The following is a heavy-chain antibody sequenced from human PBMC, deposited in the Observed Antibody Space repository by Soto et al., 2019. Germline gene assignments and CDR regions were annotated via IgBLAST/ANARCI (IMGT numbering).Heavy chain of an antibody. CDR2: IYTSASI. Sequence: SETLSLTCSVSGADINTYSWTWIRQPAGKGLEWIGRIYTSASINYNPSLRGRVTLSVDTSTNQVSLKLASVTAADTAVYYCARDREAGYNFYYGMDVWGQGTTVTVS. D-gene: IGHD6-19*01. CDR1: GADINTYS. V-gene: IGHV4-4*07. J-gene: IGHJ6*02. CDR3: ARDREAGYNFYYGMDV.